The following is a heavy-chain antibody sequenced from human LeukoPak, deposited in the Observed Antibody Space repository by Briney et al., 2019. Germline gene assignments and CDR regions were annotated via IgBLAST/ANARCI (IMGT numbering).Heavy chain of an antibody. D-gene: IGHD2/OR15-2a*01. CDR1: GFTFNNAW. CDR2: IKSKTYGGTT. CDR3: TRVHFA. J-gene: IGHJ5*02. Sequence: PGGSLRLSCAASGFTFNNAWMSWVRQAPGKGLEWISRIKSKTYGGTTEYAAPVKGRFTISRDDSESTLFLQMDSLTTEDTAVYYCTRVHFAWGQGTLVTVSS. V-gene: IGHV3-15*01.